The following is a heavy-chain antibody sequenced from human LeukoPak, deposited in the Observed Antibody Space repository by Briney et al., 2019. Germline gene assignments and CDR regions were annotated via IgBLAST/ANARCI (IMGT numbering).Heavy chain of an antibody. CDR3: ATDYGKDPLYFDY. Sequence: GGSLRLSCAASGFTFTGYAMHWVRQAPGKGLEWVAVISCDASSEYYADSVKGRFTISRDNSKNTLYLQMSSLRAEDTAVYYCATDYGKDPLYFDYWGQGTLVTVSS. J-gene: IGHJ4*02. CDR1: GFTFTGYA. V-gene: IGHV3-30*04. D-gene: IGHD3-16*01. CDR2: ISCDASSE.